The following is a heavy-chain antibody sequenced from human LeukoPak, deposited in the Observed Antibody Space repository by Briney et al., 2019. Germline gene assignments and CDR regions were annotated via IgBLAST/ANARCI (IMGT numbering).Heavy chain of an antibody. D-gene: IGHD1-14*01. CDR2: IYSVDST. CDR3: ASRPEHDPGPLDF. J-gene: IGHJ4*02. CDR1: GFSVSSKC. Sequence: GGSLRLSCAASGFSVSSKCMAWVRQAPGKGLEWVSIIYSVDSTYYVDSVKGRFTIPRDSSKNTFFLQMNSLRAEDSAVYFCASRPEHDPGPLDFWGQGTLVTVSS. V-gene: IGHV3-53*01.